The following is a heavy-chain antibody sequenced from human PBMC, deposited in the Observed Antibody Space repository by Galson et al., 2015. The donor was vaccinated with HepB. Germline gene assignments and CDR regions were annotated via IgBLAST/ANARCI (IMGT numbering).Heavy chain of an antibody. CDR2: IRYDGNNK. CDR1: GLTFGNYG. J-gene: IGHJ4*02. CDR3: ARGMGARINVVGDY. D-gene: IGHD2-15*01. Sequence: SLRLSCAASGLTFGNYGMHWVRQAPGRGLEWVAVIRYDGNNKYYAESVKGRFTISRDNSKNTLDLQMNSLRVEDTAVYYCARGMGARINVVGDYWGQGTLVTVSS. V-gene: IGHV3-33*01.